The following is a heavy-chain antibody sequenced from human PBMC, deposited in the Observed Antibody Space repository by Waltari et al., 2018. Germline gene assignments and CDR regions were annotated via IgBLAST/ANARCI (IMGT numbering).Heavy chain of an antibody. D-gene: IGHD3-3*01. CDR1: GYTFSSYY. CDR3: ARGSRFMDV. CDR2: INPSAGST. V-gene: IGHV1-46*01. J-gene: IGHJ6*04. Sequence: QVQLVQSGAEVKKPGASVRVSCKASGYTFSSYYIQWVRQAPGQGLEWMGIINPSAGSTAYEQKFQGRVTMTMDTSTSTVYMELSSLRSEDTAVYYCARGSRFMDVWGKGTTVTVSS.